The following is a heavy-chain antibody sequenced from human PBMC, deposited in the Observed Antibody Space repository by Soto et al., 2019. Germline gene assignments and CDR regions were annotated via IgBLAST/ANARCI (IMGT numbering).Heavy chain of an antibody. D-gene: IGHD6-19*01. J-gene: IGHJ5*02. CDR1: GFTFRNYW. Sequence: GSLRLSCAASGFTFRNYWMSWVRQAPGKGLEWVANIKTDGTETYYVDSVKGRFNISRDNAKNSLYLEMNSLRAEDTAVFYCATIHSGPKSWGQGTMVTVAS. CDR2: IKTDGTET. CDR3: ATIHSGPKS. V-gene: IGHV3-7*01.